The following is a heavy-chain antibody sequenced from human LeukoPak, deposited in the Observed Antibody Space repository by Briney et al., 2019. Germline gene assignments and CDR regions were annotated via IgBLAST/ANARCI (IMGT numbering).Heavy chain of an antibody. V-gene: IGHV1-8*01. J-gene: IGHJ6*03. CDR2: MNPNSGNT. CDR3: ARGLGGGYGRYYYYMDV. Sequence: ASVRVSCKASGYTFTSYDINWVRQATGQGLEWMGWMNPNSGNTGYAQKFQGRVTMTRNTSISTAYMELSSLRSEDTAVYYCARGLGGGYGRYYYYMDVWGKGTTVTVSS. CDR1: GYTFTSYD. D-gene: IGHD5-12*01.